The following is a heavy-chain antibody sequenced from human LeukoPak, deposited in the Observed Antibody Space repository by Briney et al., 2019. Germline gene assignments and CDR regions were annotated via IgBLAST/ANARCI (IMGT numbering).Heavy chain of an antibody. J-gene: IGHJ5*02. CDR3: ASRYSSGWRRGFDP. CDR1: GGTFSSYA. V-gene: IGHV1-69*13. Sequence: GASVKVSCKASGGTFSSYAISWVRQAPGQGLEWMGGIIPIFGTANYAQKFQGRVTVTADESTSTAYMELSSLRSEDTAVYYCASRYSSGWRRGFDPWGQGTLVTVSS. D-gene: IGHD6-19*01. CDR2: IIPIFGTA.